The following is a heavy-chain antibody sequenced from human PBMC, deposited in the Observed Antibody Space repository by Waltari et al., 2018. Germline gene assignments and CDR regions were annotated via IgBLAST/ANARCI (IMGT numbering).Heavy chain of an antibody. CDR1: GFTFSNYG. V-gene: IGHV3-23*04. CDR3: AKSTGSYYEVFDY. D-gene: IGHD1-26*01. CDR2: ISGSGGTT. J-gene: IGHJ4*02. Sequence: EVRLVESGGGLVQPGGALTLSWAASGFTFSNYGMSWVRQAPGKGLECVSTISGSGGTTFYADSVKGRFTMSKDNSKNTLFLQMNSLRFDDTAEYYCAKSTGSYYEVFDYWGRGTLVTVSS.